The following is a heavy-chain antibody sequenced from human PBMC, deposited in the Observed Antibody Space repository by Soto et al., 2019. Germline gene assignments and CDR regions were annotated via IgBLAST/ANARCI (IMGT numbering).Heavy chain of an antibody. CDR2: IYHSGST. J-gene: IGHJ5*02. CDR3: XXXXXR. V-gene: IGHV4-30-2*01. CDR1: GGSISSGGYS. Sequence: QLQLQESGSGLVKPSQTLSLTCAVSGGSISSGGYSWSWIRQPPGKGVEWIGYIYHSGSTYYNPSLKSRVXXXXXXXXXXXXXXXXXXXXXXXXXXXXXXXXXRXGQGTLVTVSS.